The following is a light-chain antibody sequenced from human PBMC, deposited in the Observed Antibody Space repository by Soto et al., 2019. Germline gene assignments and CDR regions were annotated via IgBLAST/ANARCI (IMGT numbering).Light chain of an antibody. CDR2: YDG. CDR1: NIGSYS. J-gene: IGLJ7*01. Sequence: SYVVTQPPSVSVAPGKTASITCGGNNIGSYSVHWYQQKPGQAPVLVIYYDGNRPSGIPERFSGSNSGNTATLTISRVEAGDEADYYCQVWDNSSDQAVFGGGTQLTVL. CDR3: QVWDNSSDQAV. V-gene: IGLV3-21*04.